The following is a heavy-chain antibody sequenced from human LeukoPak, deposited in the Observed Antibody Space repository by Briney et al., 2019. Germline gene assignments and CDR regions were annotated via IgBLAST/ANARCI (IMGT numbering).Heavy chain of an antibody. CDR1: GFTFSSYW. CDR2: INHSGST. J-gene: IGHJ4*02. V-gene: IGHV4-34*01. D-gene: IGHD2-15*01. CDR3: ARGLSAIVY. Sequence: PGGSLRLSCAASGFTFSSYWMSWIRQPPGKGLEWIGEINHSGSTNYNPSLKSRVTISVDTSKNQFSLKLSSVTAADTAVYYCARGLSAIVYWGQGTLVTVSS.